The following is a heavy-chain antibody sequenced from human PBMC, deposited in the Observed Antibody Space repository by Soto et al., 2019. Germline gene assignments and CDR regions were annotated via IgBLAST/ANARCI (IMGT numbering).Heavy chain of an antibody. CDR3: ARDDYDFWSEIPYGMDV. J-gene: IGHJ6*02. CDR2: INPSGGST. D-gene: IGHD3-3*01. CDR1: GYTFTSYY. Sequence: GASVKVSCKASGYTFTSYYMHWVRQAPGQGLEWMGIINPSGGSTSYAQKFQGRVTMTTDTSTSTAYMELRSLRSDDTAVYYCARDDYDFWSEIPYGMDVWGQGTTVTVSS. V-gene: IGHV1-46*01.